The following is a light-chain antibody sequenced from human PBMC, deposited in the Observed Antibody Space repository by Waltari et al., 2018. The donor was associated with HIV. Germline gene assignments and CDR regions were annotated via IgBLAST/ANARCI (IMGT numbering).Light chain of an antibody. Sequence: SYVLTQPPSVSVAPGQTARITRGGNNIGSKTVNWYQQSPGQAPVLFVHADSDRPSGIPERFSGSNSGNTATLTISRVEAGDEADYYCQVWDSRSDHPVLGGGTRLTVL. CDR1: NIGSKT. CDR3: QVWDSRSDHPV. V-gene: IGLV3-21*02. J-gene: IGLJ3*02. CDR2: ADS.